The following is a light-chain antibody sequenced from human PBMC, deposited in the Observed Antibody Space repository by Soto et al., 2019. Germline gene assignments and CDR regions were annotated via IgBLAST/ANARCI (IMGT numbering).Light chain of an antibody. CDR3: QHYSDFT. Sequence: DIQMTQSPSTLAASVGDTVTMTCRSSSKWLAWYQKKPGNAPKLLIYDVSNLERWVPPRFRGSTSGSESTLSITGLQPDDLGTYYCQHYSDFTFGQGTKVEIK. CDR2: DVS. J-gene: IGKJ2*01. V-gene: IGKV1-5*01. CDR1: SSSKW.